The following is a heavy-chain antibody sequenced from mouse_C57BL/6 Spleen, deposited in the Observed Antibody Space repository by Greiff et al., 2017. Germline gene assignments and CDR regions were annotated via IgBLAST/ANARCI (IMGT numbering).Heavy chain of an antibody. Sequence: EVQLQQSGPELVKPGASVKISCKASGYTFTDYYMNWVKQSHGKSLEWIGDINPNNGGTSYNQKFKGKATLTVDKSSSTAYMELRSLTSEDSAVYYCARPTAQAPAMDYWGQGTSVTVSS. CDR3: ARPTAQAPAMDY. D-gene: IGHD3-2*02. J-gene: IGHJ4*01. V-gene: IGHV1-26*01. CDR2: INPNNGGT. CDR1: GYTFTDYY.